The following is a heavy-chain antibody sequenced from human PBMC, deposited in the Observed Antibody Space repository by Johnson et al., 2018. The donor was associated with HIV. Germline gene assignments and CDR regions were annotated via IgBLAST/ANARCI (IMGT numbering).Heavy chain of an antibody. D-gene: IGHD2-21*01. V-gene: IGHV3-9*01. J-gene: IGHJ3*01. CDR3: AKVDCGGDTCAGYDPFDL. CDR2: ISWNSGSI. Sequence: VQLVESGGGLVQPGRSLRLSCAASGFTFDDYAMHWVRQAPGKGLEWVSGISWNSGSIGYADSVRGRFTISRDNAKYTVDLQMNSLRVEDTAVYYCAKVDCGGDTCAGYDPFDLWGQGTLVTVSS. CDR1: GFTFDDYA.